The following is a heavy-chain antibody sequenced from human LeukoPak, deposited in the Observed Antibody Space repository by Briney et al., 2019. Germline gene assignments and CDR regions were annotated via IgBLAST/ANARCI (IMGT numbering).Heavy chain of an antibody. V-gene: IGHV1-2*02. CDR1: GYTFTGQY. Sequence: GASVKVSCKASGYTFTGQYIHWVRQAPGQGLEWMGWINPDSGGTHYAQKFQGRVTMTRDTSISTADMELSRLRFDDTAVYYCAREFRSIYNDAFDLWGQGTLVTVSS. J-gene: IGHJ3*01. CDR3: AREFRSIYNDAFDL. D-gene: IGHD3-10*01. CDR2: INPDSGGT.